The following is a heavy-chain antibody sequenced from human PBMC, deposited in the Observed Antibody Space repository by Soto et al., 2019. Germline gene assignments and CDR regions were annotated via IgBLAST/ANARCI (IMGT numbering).Heavy chain of an antibody. V-gene: IGHV4-4*02. J-gene: IGHJ4*02. CDR1: GGSISSSNW. D-gene: IGHD6-13*01. CDR2: IYHSGST. CDR3: AKGCYGIAAALIGSLGY. Sequence: QVQLQESGPGLVKPSGTLSLTCAVSGGSISSSNWWSWVRQPPGKGVEWIGEIYHSGSTNYNPSLKSQVTKSVDKSKSQNSLELSSVTAADTAVYDCAKGCYGIAAALIGSLGYWGQGTLVTVSS.